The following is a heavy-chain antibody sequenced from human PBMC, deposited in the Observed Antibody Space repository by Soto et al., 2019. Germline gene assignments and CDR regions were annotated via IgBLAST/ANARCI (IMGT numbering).Heavy chain of an antibody. D-gene: IGHD6-13*01. J-gene: IGHJ6*02. CDR2: IYPGDSDT. CDR1: GYSFTSYW. Sequence: GESLKISCKGSGYSFTSYWIGWVRQMPGKGLECMGIIYPGDSDTRYSPSFQGQVTISADKSISTAYLQWSSLKASDTAMYYCARTAAAGKYYYGMDVGGQGTRVPVSS. V-gene: IGHV5-51*01. CDR3: ARTAAAGKYYYGMDV.